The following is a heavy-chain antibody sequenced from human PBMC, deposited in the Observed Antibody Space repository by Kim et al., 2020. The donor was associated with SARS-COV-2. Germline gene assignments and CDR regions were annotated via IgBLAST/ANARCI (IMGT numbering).Heavy chain of an antibody. D-gene: IGHD6-19*01. CDR1: GYTFTSYY. V-gene: IGHV1-46*01. J-gene: IGHJ4*02. CDR2: INPSGGGT. Sequence: ASVKVSCKASGYTFTSYYIHWVRQAPGQGLEWMGIINPSGGGTSYAQRFQGRVALTRDTSTSTVYMELSSLRSEDTAVYYCARPLSSGWGYHFDYWGQGTLVTVSS. CDR3: ARPLSSGWGYHFDY.